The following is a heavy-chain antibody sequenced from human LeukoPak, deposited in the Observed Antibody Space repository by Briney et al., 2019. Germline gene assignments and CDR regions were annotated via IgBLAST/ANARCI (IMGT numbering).Heavy chain of an antibody. CDR3: ARDAPYYYDSSGLDY. J-gene: IGHJ4*02. Sequence: PGGSLRLSCAASGFTVSSNYMSWVRRAPGKGLEWVSVIYSGGSTYYADSVKGRFTISRDNAKNSLYLQMNSLRAEDTAVYYCARDAPYYYDSSGLDYWGQGTLVTVSS. CDR2: IYSGGST. V-gene: IGHV3-53*01. D-gene: IGHD3-22*01. CDR1: GFTVSSNY.